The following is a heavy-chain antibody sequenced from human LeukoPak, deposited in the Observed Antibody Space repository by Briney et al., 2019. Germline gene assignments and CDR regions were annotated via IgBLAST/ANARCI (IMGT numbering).Heavy chain of an antibody. CDR3: ARFPGGAEYRHYYYMDV. CDR1: GGSISNYF. D-gene: IGHD1-14*01. CDR2: TYYSETT. J-gene: IGHJ6*03. Sequence: SETLSLTCSVSGGSISNYFWSWIRQPPGKGLECIGFTYYSETTNYNPSFKSRVTISVDTSKNQFSLKLNSVTAADTAVYYCARFPGGAEYRHYYYMDVWGKGTTVTVSS. V-gene: IGHV4-59*01.